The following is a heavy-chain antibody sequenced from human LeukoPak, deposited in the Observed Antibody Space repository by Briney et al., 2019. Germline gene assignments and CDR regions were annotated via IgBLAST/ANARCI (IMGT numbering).Heavy chain of an antibody. CDR1: GFTFSSYW. D-gene: IGHD1-1*01. CDR2: INSDGSST. J-gene: IGHJ5*02. CDR3: ARDPRNEGFDP. V-gene: IGHV3-74*01. Sequence: GGSLSLSCAASGFTFSSYWMHWVRQAPGKGLVWVSLINSDGSSTSYADSVKGRFTISRDNAKNTLYLQMNSLRVEDTAVYYCARDPRNEGFDPWGQGTLVTVSS.